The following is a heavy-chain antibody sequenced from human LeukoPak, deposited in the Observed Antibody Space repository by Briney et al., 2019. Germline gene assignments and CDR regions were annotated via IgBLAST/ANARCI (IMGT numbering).Heavy chain of an antibody. V-gene: IGHV3-30*18. Sequence: PGGSLRLSCAASGFTFSSYAMSWVRQAPGKGLEWVAVISYDGSNKYYADSVKGRFTISRDNSKNTLYLQMNSLRAEDTAVYYCAKDSSGWYDFDYWGQGTLVTVSS. CDR1: GFTFSSYA. CDR3: AKDSSGWYDFDY. CDR2: ISYDGSNK. D-gene: IGHD6-19*01. J-gene: IGHJ4*02.